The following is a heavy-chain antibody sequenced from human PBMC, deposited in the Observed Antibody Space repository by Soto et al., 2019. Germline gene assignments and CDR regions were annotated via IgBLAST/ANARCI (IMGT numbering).Heavy chain of an antibody. V-gene: IGHV3-30*18. CDR1: GFTFSSYD. CDR2: ISYDGSKK. D-gene: IGHD1-26*01. Sequence: QVQLVESGGGVVQPGRSLRLSCAASGFTFSSYDIHWVRQAPGKGLEWVAVISYDGSKKYYADSVKGLFTISRDNSKNTLYLQVNSLRAEDTAVYYCANAYSGPFDVWGQGTMVTVSS. J-gene: IGHJ3*01. CDR3: ANAYSGPFDV.